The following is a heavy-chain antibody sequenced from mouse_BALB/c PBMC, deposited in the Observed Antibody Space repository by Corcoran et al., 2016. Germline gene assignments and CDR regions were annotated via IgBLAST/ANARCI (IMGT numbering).Heavy chain of an antibody. V-gene: IGHV9-3-1*01. J-gene: IGHJ2*01. CDR2: INTYTGEP. D-gene: IGHD2-1*01. CDR3: ARWGGNYYFDY. CDR1: GYTFTNYG. Sequence: QIQLVQSGPELKKPGETVKISCKASGYTFTNYGMNWVKQAPGKGLKWMGWINTYTGEPTYADDFKGRFAFSLETSASTAYLQINNLKNEGTATYFCARWGGNYYFDYWGQGTTLTVSS.